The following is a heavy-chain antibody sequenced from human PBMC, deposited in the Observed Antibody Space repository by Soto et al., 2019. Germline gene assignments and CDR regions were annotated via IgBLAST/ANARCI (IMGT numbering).Heavy chain of an antibody. CDR3: ARHSITRVREHLAPDD. V-gene: IGHV5-51*01. CDR1: GSVFTSYL. J-gene: IGHJ4*02. D-gene: IGHD3-10*01. Sequence: GESLKISRKGSGSVFTSYLIGWVRQMPGKCMEWMGIIYPCXSETRYRQSFQCHGIISVEKSIRTPYLQWSSLKASDTAIYYCARHSITRVREHLAPDDWGQGTLVTVSS. CDR2: IYPCXSET.